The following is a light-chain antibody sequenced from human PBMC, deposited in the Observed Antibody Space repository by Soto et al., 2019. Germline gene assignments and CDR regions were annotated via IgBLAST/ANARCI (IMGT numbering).Light chain of an antibody. V-gene: IGKV3-20*01. J-gene: IGKJ1*01. CDR3: QQFGSSPRT. Sequence: EIVLTQSPGTLSLSPRERAALSSTATQSVSSNFLAWYQQKPGPAPRLLIYDASNRATGIPDRFSGSGSGTNFTLTISRLEPEDFAVYYCQQFGSSPRTFGQGTKVDIK. CDR2: DAS. CDR1: QSVSSNF.